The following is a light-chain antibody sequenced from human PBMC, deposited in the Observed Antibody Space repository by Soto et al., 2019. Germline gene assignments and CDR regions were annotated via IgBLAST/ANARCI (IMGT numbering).Light chain of an antibody. V-gene: IGKV3D-15*01. CDR1: QSVSNK. CDR2: DAS. J-gene: IGKJ5*01. Sequence: EIVMTQSPATLSVSPGERATLSCRASQSVSNKLAWYQHKPGQAPRVLIYDASTRATGTPARFSGSGTGTKFTLSISSLQPEDFAVYSCQQYNNWPITFGQGTRLEI. CDR3: QQYNNWPIT.